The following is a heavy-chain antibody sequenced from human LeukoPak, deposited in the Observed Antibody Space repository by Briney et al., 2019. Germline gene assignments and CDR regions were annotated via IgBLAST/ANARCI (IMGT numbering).Heavy chain of an antibody. CDR2: IYPGDSDT. Sequence: GESLKIFCKGSGYSFTSYWIGWVRQMPGKGLEWMGIIYPGDSDTRYSPSFQGQVTISADKSISTAYLQWSSLKASDTAMYYCARWGIAVAGTGYGMDVWGQGTTVTVSS. J-gene: IGHJ6*02. D-gene: IGHD6-19*01. V-gene: IGHV5-51*01. CDR3: ARWGIAVAGTGYGMDV. CDR1: GYSFTSYW.